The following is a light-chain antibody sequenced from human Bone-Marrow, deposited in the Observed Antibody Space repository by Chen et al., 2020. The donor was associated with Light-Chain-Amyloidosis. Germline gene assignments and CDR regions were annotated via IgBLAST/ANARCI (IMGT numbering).Light chain of an antibody. Sequence: DIHMTQSPSTLSASVGDRVTSTCRASQSIGTWLAWYQQKPGKAPKLLIYKAVSLESGVPSRFSGSGSGTEFTLTISSLQPDDFATYYCQQYNSWTFGQGTKVEIK. J-gene: IGKJ1*01. CDR3: QQYNSWT. V-gene: IGKV1-5*03. CDR2: KAV. CDR1: QSIGTW.